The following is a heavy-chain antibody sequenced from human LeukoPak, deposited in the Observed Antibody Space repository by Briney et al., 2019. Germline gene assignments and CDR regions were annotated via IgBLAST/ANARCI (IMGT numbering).Heavy chain of an antibody. CDR3: ARQIASAGIAYYYYMDV. J-gene: IGHJ6*03. CDR2: IYYSGST. D-gene: IGHD6-13*01. Sequence: SETLSLTCTVSGGSISSSSYYWGWIRQPPGKGLEWIGSIYYSGSTYYNPSLKSQVIISVDTSKNQFSLKLSSVTAADTAVYYCARQIASAGIAYYYYMDVWGKGTTVTVSS. V-gene: IGHV4-39*07. CDR1: GGSISSSSYY.